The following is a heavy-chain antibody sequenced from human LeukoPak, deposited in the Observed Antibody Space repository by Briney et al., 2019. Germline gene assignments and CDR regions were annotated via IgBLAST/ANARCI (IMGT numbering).Heavy chain of an antibody. CDR3: VRDSGIHDY. Sequence: GGSLRLSCAVSGLTFSDYYMSWIRQAPGKGLEWVSYISSSGSRTYYADSVKGRFTISRDNAKNSLYLQINSQRAEDTAVYYCVRDSGIHDYSGRGPLVTVSS. CDR2: ISSSGSRT. CDR1: GLTFSDYY. V-gene: IGHV3-11*01. D-gene: IGHD6-25*01. J-gene: IGHJ4*02.